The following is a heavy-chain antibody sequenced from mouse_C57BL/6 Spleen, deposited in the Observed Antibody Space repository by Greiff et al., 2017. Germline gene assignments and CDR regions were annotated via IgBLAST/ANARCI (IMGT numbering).Heavy chain of an antibody. Sequence: QVQLKESGAELVRPGTSVKLSCKASGYTFTSYWMHWVKQRPGQGLEWIGVIDPSDSYTYYNEKFKGKATLTVDTSSSTAYMQLSRLTSEDSAVYYCAKGGSSYRYFDVWGTGTTVTVSS. D-gene: IGHD1-1*01. CDR3: AKGGSSYRYFDV. CDR2: IDPSDSYT. V-gene: IGHV1-59*01. CDR1: GYTFTSYW. J-gene: IGHJ1*03.